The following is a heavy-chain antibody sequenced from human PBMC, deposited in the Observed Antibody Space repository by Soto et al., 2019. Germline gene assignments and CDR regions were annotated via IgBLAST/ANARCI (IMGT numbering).Heavy chain of an antibody. J-gene: IGHJ6*02. V-gene: IGHV4-34*01. CDR3: ARGVSSSGYYFSSGYYYGMDV. CDR1: GGSFSGYY. Sequence: XGTLALTCAVYGGSFSGYYWSWIRQPPGKGLEWIGEINHSGSTNYNPSLKSRVTISVDTSKNQFSLKLSSVTAADTAVYYCARGVSSSGYYFSSGYYYGMDVWGQGTTVTVSS. CDR2: INHSGST. D-gene: IGHD3-22*01.